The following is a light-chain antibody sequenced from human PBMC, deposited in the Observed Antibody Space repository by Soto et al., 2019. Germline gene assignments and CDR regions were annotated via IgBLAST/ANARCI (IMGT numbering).Light chain of an antibody. V-gene: IGKV1-39*01. CDR1: QSISSY. CDR2: AAS. Sequence: DIQMTQSPSSLSASVVDRVTITCLASQSISSYLNWYQQKPGKAPKLLIYAASSLQSGVPSRFSGSGSGTDFTLTISSLQPEDFATYYCQQSYSTPLTFGGGTKVDNK. CDR3: QQSYSTPLT. J-gene: IGKJ4*01.